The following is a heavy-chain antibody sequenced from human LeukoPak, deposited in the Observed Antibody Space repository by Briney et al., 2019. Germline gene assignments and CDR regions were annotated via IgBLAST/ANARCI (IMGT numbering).Heavy chain of an antibody. V-gene: IGHV3-74*01. CDR3: AREVGSWYYFDY. CDR2: INSDGSST. Sequence: QPGGSLRLSCAASGFTFSSYWMHWVRQAPGKGLVWVSRINSDGSSTSYADSVKGRFTISRDNAKNTLYLQMNSLRAEDTAVYYCAREVGSWYYFDYWGQGTLVTVSS. D-gene: IGHD1-26*01. CDR1: GFTFSSYW. J-gene: IGHJ4*02.